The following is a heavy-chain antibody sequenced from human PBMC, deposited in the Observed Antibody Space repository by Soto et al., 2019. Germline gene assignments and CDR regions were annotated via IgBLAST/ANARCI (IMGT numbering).Heavy chain of an antibody. CDR2: INPNSGGT. CDR1: GYTFTGYY. Sequence: ASVKVSCKASGYTFTGYYMHWVRQAPGQGLEWMGWINPNSGGTNYAQKFQGWVTMTRDTSISTAYMELSRLRSDDTAVYYCARDLNDYYGSGYSDYYYYGMDVWGQGTMVTVSS. D-gene: IGHD3-10*01. CDR3: ARDLNDYYGSGYSDYYYYGMDV. V-gene: IGHV1-2*04. J-gene: IGHJ6*02.